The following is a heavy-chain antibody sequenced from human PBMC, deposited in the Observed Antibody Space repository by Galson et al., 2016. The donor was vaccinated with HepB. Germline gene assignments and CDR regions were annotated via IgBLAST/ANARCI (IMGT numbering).Heavy chain of an antibody. CDR3: AKDRYDSSGARYDY. D-gene: IGHD3-22*01. CDR2: ISESGGTT. Sequence: SLRLSCADSGFTFSNYAMSWVRQAPGKGLEWVSGISESGGTTYDTDSLKGRFTISRDNSRNMLFLQMTSMRAEDTAVYYCAKDRYDSSGARYDYWGQGTPVTVSS. V-gene: IGHV3-23*01. CDR1: GFTFSNYA. J-gene: IGHJ4*02.